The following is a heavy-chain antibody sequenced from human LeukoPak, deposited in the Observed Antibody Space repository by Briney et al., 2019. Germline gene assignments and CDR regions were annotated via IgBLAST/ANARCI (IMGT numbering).Heavy chain of an antibody. D-gene: IGHD3-16*02. Sequence: GGSLRLSCEASGFTFNNYAMHWVRQAPGKGLEWVSGISWDRGTTGYGDSVKGRFTISRDNAKNSLYLQMNSLRAEDTAVYYCARSWGSYRADYWGQGTLVTVSS. V-gene: IGHV3-9*01. CDR3: ARSWGSYRADY. CDR2: ISWDRGTT. CDR1: GFTFNNYA. J-gene: IGHJ4*02.